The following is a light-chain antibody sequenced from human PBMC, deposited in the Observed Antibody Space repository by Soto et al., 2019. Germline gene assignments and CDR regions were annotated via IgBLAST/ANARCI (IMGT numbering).Light chain of an antibody. V-gene: IGLV2-8*01. CDR2: EVT. CDR1: SNNH. CDR3: NSYAGNNNVL. Sequence: SALPQPPSASGSLGQSVTISCTGFSNNHVSWYQQHPGKAPKLLIYEVTKRPSGGPDRCSGSKSGDTASLTVSGLQAEDEADYYCNSYAGNNNVLFGGGTKLTVL. J-gene: IGLJ2*01.